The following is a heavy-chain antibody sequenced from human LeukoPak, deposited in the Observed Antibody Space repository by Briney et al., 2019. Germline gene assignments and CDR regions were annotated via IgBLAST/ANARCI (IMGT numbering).Heavy chain of an antibody. CDR3: VRVKGSYFNY. CDR2: ISSSGSAI. J-gene: IGHJ4*02. CDR1: GFPLSSYS. D-gene: IGHD2-15*01. Sequence: GGSLRLSCAASGFPLSSYSITWVRQAPGKGLEWVSYISSSGSAIYYVDSVKGRFTVSRDNAKNSLFLQMNSPRAEDTAVYYCVRVKGSYFNYWGQGALVTVSS. V-gene: IGHV3-48*01.